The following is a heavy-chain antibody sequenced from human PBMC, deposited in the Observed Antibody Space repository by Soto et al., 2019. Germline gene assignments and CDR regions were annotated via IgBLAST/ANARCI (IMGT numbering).Heavy chain of an antibody. V-gene: IGHV3-23*01. CDR1: GFTFSSYA. J-gene: IGHJ4*02. CDR2: ISGSGGST. Sequence: GGAPRLSCAASGFTFSSYALSLGRQAPGKGLEWVSAISGSGGSTYYADSVKGRFTISRDNSKNTLYLQMNSLRAEDTAVYYCAKDPMTTVTTNTFDYWGQGTLVTVSS. CDR3: AKDPMTTVTTNTFDY. D-gene: IGHD4-17*01.